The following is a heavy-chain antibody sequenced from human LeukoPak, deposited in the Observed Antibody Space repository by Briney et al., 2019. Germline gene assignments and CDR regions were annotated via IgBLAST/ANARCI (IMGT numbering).Heavy chain of an antibody. D-gene: IGHD3-22*01. Sequence: PGGSLRLSCAASRFTFSSYAMSWVRQAPGKGLEWVSVISATDGSAYYADSVKGRFTISRDNAKNSLYLQMNSLRAEDTAVYYCARDHHRRLYDSQARNTFDIWGQGTMVTVSS. J-gene: IGHJ3*02. CDR2: ISATDGSA. V-gene: IGHV3-23*01. CDR3: ARDHHRRLYDSQARNTFDI. CDR1: RFTFSSYA.